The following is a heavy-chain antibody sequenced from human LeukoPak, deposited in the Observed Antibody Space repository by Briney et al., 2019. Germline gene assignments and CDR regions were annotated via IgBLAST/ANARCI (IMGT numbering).Heavy chain of an antibody. CDR3: ARLNSGYPYYFDY. J-gene: IGHJ4*02. CDR2: INHSGST. V-gene: IGHV4-34*01. Sequence: SETLSLTCAVYGGSFSGYYWSWIRQPPGQGLEWIGEINHSGSTNYNPSLKSRVTISVDTSKNQFSLKLSSVTAADTAVYYCARLNSGYPYYFDYWGQGTLVTVSS. CDR1: GGSFSGYY. D-gene: IGHD3-22*01.